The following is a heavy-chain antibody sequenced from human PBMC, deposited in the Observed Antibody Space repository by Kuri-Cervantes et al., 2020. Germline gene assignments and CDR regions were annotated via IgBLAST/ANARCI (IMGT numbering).Heavy chain of an antibody. Sequence: GESLKISCAASGFTFSSYWMSWVRQAPGKGPEWVAVIWYDGSNKYYADSVKGRFTISRDNSKNTLYLQMNSLRAEDTAVYYCARDKLGYCSSTSCYVLGANWFDPWGQGTLVTVSS. CDR3: ARDKLGYCSSTSCYVLGANWFDP. D-gene: IGHD2-2*01. J-gene: IGHJ5*02. CDR1: GFTFSSYW. V-gene: IGHV3-33*08. CDR2: IWYDGSNK.